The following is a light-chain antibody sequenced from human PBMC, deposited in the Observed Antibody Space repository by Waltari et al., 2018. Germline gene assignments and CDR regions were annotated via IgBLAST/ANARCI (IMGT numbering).Light chain of an antibody. J-gene: IGLJ2*01. Sequence: SYVLTQPPSVSVAPGETARLTCWGNPTGSTSVLWDQQEPGQAPILVIYYNNDRPSGIPERFSGSNSGNTATLTISRVDAGDEADYYCQVWDSDSDHVVFGGGTKLAVL. CDR2: YNN. V-gene: IGLV3-21*01. CDR3: QVWDSDSDHVV. CDR1: PTGSTS.